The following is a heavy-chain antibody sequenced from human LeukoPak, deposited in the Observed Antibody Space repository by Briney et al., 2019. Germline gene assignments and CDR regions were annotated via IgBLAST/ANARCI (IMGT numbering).Heavy chain of an antibody. CDR1: GGSISSSSYY. D-gene: IGHD3-10*01. J-gene: IGHJ4*02. V-gene: IGHV4-39*01. Sequence: SETLSLTCTVSGGSISSSSYYWGWIRQPPGKGLEWIGSIYYSGSTYYNPSLKSRVTISVDTSKNQSSLKLSSVTAADTAVYYCAIHSNERYYGSGSYAHLRLFDYWGQGTLVTVSS. CDR3: AIHSNERYYGSGSYAHLRLFDY. CDR2: IYYSGST.